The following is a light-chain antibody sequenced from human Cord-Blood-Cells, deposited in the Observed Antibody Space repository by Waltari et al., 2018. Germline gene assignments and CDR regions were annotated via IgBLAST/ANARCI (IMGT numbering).Light chain of an antibody. Sequence: QSALTQPPSASGSPGQSVTIPCTGTSRDLGGYNYVSWYQQHPGKAPKLMIYEVSKRPSGVPDRFSGSKSGNTASLTVSGLQTEDEADYYCSSYAGSNNVVFGGGTKLTVL. CDR1: SRDLGGYNY. CDR2: EVS. V-gene: IGLV2-8*01. CDR3: SSYAGSNNVV. J-gene: IGLJ2*01.